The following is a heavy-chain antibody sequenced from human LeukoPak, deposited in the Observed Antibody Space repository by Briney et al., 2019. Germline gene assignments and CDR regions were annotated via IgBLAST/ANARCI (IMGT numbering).Heavy chain of an antibody. CDR2: ISYDGSNK. CDR1: GFTFSSYG. D-gene: IGHD6-19*01. CDR3: AKDPWLVPPPYYFDY. J-gene: IGHJ4*02. V-gene: IGHV3-30*18. Sequence: GGSLRLSCAASGFTFSSYGMHWVRQAPGKGLEWVAVISYDGSNKYYADSVKGRFTISRDNSKNTLYLQMNSLRAEDTAVYYCAKDPWLVPPPYYFDYWGQGTLVTVSS.